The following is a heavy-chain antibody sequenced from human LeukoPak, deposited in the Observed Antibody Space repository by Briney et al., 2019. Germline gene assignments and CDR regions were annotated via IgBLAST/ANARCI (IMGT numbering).Heavy chain of an antibody. Sequence: PSETLSLTCTVSGGSISSYYWSWIRQPPGKGLEWIGYIHYSGSTNYNPSLKSRVTISVDTSKNQFSLKLSSVTAADTAVYYCARDRSGGYSDYWGQGTLVTVSS. V-gene: IGHV4-59*01. CDR1: GGSISSYY. CDR3: ARDRSGGYSDY. CDR2: IHYSGST. J-gene: IGHJ4*02. D-gene: IGHD4-23*01.